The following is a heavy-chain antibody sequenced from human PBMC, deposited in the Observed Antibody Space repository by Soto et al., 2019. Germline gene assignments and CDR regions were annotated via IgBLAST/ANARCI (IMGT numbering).Heavy chain of an antibody. CDR3: ARASYSSLDSPAYSGKLLLGSVDY. V-gene: IGHV3-33*01. Sequence: QVQLVESGGGVVQPGRSLRLSCAASGFTFSSYGMHWVRQAPGKGLEWVAVIWYDGSNKYYADSVKGRFTISRDNSKNPLYLQMNSLRAEDTAVYYCARASYSSLDSPAYSGKLLLGSVDYWGQGTLVTVSS. CDR2: IWYDGSNK. D-gene: IGHD6-6*01. CDR1: GFTFSSYG. J-gene: IGHJ4*02.